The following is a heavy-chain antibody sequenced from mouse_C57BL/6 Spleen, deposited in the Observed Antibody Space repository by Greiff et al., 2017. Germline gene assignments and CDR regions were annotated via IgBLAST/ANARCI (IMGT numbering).Heavy chain of an antibody. CDR1: GYTFTSYW. D-gene: IGHD1-1*01. CDR2: IDPSDSYT. V-gene: IGHV1-69*01. J-gene: IGHJ2*01. CDR3: ARNGRDY. Sequence: VQLQQPVAELVMPGASVKLSCKASGYTFTSYWMHWVKQRPGQGLEWIGEIDPSDSYTNYNQKFKGKSTLTVDKSSSTAYMQLSSLTAEDSAVYYCARNGRDYWGQGTTLTVSS.